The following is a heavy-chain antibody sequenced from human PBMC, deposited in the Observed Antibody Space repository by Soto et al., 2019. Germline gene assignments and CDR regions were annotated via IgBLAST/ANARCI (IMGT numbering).Heavy chain of an antibody. J-gene: IGHJ4*02. CDR1: GGSISSYY. Sequence: LSLTCTVSGGSISSYYWSWIRQPPGKGLEWIGYIYYSGSTNYNPSLKSRVTISVDTSKNQFSLKLSSVTAADTAVYYCARQYSSSWQGSDYWGQGTLVTVSS. CDR3: ARQYSSSWQGSDY. D-gene: IGHD6-13*01. CDR2: IYYSGST. V-gene: IGHV4-59*08.